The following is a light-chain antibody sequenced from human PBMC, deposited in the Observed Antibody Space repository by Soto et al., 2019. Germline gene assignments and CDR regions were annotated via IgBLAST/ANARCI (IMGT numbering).Light chain of an antibody. CDR2: DVS. Sequence: QSALTQPPSASGSPGQSVTISCTGTSSDVGSYNCVSWYQQHPGKAPKLMIYDVSKRPSGVTDRFSGSKSGNTASLTVSGLQAEDEADYYCSSYAGSNILVFGGGTKLTVL. CDR1: SSDVGSYNC. J-gene: IGLJ2*01. V-gene: IGLV2-8*01. CDR3: SSYAGSNILV.